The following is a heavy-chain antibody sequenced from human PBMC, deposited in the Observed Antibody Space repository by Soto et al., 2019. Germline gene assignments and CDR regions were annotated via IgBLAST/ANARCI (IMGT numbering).Heavy chain of an antibody. J-gene: IGHJ4*02. D-gene: IGHD3-10*01. CDR2: IYSGGST. Sequence: EVQLVETGGGLIQPGGSLRLSCAASGFTVSSNYMSWVRQAPGKGVEWVSVIYSGGSTYYADSVKGRFTISRDNSKITLYLQMNGLRAEDTAVYYCARGLYGPGSYYDLDYWGQGTLVTVSS. CDR1: GFTVSSNY. V-gene: IGHV3-53*02. CDR3: ARGLYGPGSYYDLDY.